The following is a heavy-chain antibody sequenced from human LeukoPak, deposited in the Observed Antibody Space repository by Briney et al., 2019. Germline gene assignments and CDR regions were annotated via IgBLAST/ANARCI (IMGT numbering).Heavy chain of an antibody. CDR1: GFTFSSYS. CDR2: ISSSSSYI. J-gene: IGHJ4*02. Sequence: GGSLRLSCAASGFTFSSYSMNWVRQAPGKGLEWVSSISSSSSYIYYADSVKGRFAISRDNAKNSLYLQMNSLRAEDTAVYYCARDRAAAGYNWGQGTLVTVSS. V-gene: IGHV3-21*01. D-gene: IGHD6-13*01. CDR3: ARDRAAAGYN.